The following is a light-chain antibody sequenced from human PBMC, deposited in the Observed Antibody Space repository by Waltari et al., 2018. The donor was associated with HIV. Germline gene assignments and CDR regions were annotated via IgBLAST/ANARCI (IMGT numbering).Light chain of an antibody. V-gene: IGKV4-1*01. Sequence: DIVMTQSPDSLAVSLGERATLNCRSSQSIIYRSNSKNYLAWYQQKPGQPPKLLMVWASARESGVPDRFSGSGSGTDFTLTISSLQAEDVATYYCQQYYNTPLTFGGGTKVEI. CDR3: QQYYNTPLT. CDR1: QSIIYRSNSKNY. J-gene: IGKJ4*01. CDR2: WAS.